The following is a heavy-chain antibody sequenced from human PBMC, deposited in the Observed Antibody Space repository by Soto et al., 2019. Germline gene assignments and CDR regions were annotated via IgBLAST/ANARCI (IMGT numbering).Heavy chain of an antibody. V-gene: IGHV3-74*01. D-gene: IGHD6-13*01. J-gene: IGHJ4*02. Sequence: GGSLRLSCAASGFTFSSYWMHWVRQAPGKGLVWVSRINSDGSSTSYADSVKGRFTISRDNAKNTLYLQMNSLRAEDTAVYYCARASVGIAAVPRNYFDYWGQGTLVTVSS. CDR1: GFTFSSYW. CDR3: ARASVGIAAVPRNYFDY. CDR2: INSDGSST.